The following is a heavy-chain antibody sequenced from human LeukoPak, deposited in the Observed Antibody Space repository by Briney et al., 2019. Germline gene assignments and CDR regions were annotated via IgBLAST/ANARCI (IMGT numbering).Heavy chain of an antibody. CDR2: IYYSGST. D-gene: IGHD2-21*01. V-gene: IGHV4-38-2*02. CDR1: GYSISSGYY. CDR3: ARLKSHSGDY. J-gene: IGHJ4*02. Sequence: SETLSLTCNVSGYSISSGYYWGWIRQPPGKGLEWIGSIYYSGSTYYNPSLKSRVTISVDTSKNQFSLKLSSVTAADTAVYYCARLKSHSGDYWGQGTLVTVSS.